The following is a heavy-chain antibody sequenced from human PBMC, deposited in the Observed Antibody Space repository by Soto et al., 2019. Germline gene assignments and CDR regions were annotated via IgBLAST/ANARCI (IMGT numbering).Heavy chain of an antibody. CDR1: GFTFSSYA. CDR2: ISCYGRNK. Sequence: QVQLVESGGGVVQPGRSLRLSCAASGFTFSSYAMHWVRQPPGKRLEWGAVISCYGRNKYYADSVKGRFTITRDNSKNTSSMQMNSLRAEDTAVYYCARDPLWGTAMGLWYFDLWGRGTLVTVSS. D-gene: IGHD5-18*01. J-gene: IGHJ2*01. CDR3: ARDPLWGTAMGLWYFDL. V-gene: IGHV3-30-3*01.